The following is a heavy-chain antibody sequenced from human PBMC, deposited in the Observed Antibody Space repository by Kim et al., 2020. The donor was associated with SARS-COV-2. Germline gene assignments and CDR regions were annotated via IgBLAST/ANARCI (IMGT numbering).Heavy chain of an antibody. CDR3: ARPARRRFLEWLLDTEDYGMDV. J-gene: IGHJ6*02. CDR1: GGTFSSYA. V-gene: IGHV1-69*13. CDR2: IIPIFGTA. Sequence: SVKVSCKASGGTFSSYAISWVRQAPGQGLEWMGGIIPIFGTANYAQKFQGRVTITADESTSTAYMELSSLRSEDTAVYYCARPARRRFLEWLLDTEDYGMDVWGQGTTVTVSS. D-gene: IGHD3-3*01.